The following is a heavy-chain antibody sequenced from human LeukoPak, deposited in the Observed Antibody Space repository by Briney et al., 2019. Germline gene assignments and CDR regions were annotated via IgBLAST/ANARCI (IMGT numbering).Heavy chain of an antibody. V-gene: IGHV4-39*07. D-gene: IGHD6-13*01. CDR2: IYYSGST. Sequence: SETLSLTCAVSGGSISSSSYYWGWIRQPPGKGLEWIGSIYYSGSTYYNPSLKSRVTISVDTSKNQFSLKLSSVTAADMAVYYCARVIAAAGYYYYYMDVWGKGTTVTVSS. CDR1: GGSISSSSYY. CDR3: ARVIAAAGYYYYYMDV. J-gene: IGHJ6*03.